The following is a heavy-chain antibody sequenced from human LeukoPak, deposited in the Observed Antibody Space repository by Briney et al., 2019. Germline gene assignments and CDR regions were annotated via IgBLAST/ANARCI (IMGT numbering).Heavy chain of an antibody. J-gene: IGHJ6*03. CDR2: IYPTGNT. V-gene: IGHV4-4*07. CDR3: ARLKFYESTGYSPGYYMDV. Sequence: SETLSLTCSVSGGAIISYYWSWIRQPAGKGPEWIGRIYPTGNTDYNPSLKTRVTMSTDLSKKQFSLRLRSVTAADTAVYYCARLKFYESTGYSPGYYMDVWGKGTAVTVSS. CDR1: GGAIISYY. D-gene: IGHD3-22*01.